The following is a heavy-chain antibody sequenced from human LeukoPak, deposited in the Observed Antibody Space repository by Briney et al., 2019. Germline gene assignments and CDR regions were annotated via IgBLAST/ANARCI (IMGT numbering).Heavy chain of an antibody. Sequence: SETLSLTCTVSGGSINTYYWTWVRQPPGKGLEWIGYIYYTGSTTYNPSLESRVTISVDTSKNQFSLELTSVTAADTAFYYCARRTVVLDYWGQGTLVTVSS. CDR1: GGSINTYY. V-gene: IGHV4-59*08. D-gene: IGHD4-23*01. CDR3: ARRTVVLDY. J-gene: IGHJ4*02. CDR2: IYYTGST.